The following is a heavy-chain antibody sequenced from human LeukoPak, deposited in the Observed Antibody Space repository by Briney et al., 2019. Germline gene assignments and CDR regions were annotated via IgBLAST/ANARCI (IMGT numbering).Heavy chain of an antibody. CDR2: IFYSGRT. CDR3: ASLTRNFDILTGYGPYYFDF. J-gene: IGHJ4*02. V-gene: IGHV4-30-4*08. Sequence: PSQTLSLTCTVSGGSISNGDYYWSWIRQPPGKGLEWVGYIFYSGRTFYNTSLKSRVTISVDTSKIQFSLKLSSVTAADTAIYYCASLTRNFDILTGYGPYYFDFWGQGTLVTVSS. D-gene: IGHD3-9*01. CDR1: GGSISNGDYY.